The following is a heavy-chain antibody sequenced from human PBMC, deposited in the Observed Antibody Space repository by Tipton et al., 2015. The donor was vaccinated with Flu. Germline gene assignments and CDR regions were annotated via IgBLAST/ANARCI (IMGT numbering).Heavy chain of an antibody. CDR2: IKQDGSEK. J-gene: IGHJ5*02. CDR1: GFTFSSYW. D-gene: IGHD1-26*01. Sequence: QLVQSGGGLVQPGGSLRLSCAASGFTFSSYWMSWVRQAPGKGLEWVANIKQDGSEKYYVDSVKGRFTISRDNAENSLSLQMNRLRVDDTAAYYCARHTGTYWWFDPWGQGTLVTVSA. V-gene: IGHV3-7*01. CDR3: ARHTGTYWWFDP.